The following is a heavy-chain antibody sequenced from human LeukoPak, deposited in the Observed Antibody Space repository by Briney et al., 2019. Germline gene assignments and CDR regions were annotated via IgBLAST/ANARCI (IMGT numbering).Heavy chain of an antibody. D-gene: IGHD6-13*01. J-gene: IGHJ6*02. CDR3: ARHREQLVPLYYYGMDV. Sequence: SETLSLTCTVSGGSISSYYWSWIRQPPGKGLEWIGYIYYSGSTNYNPSLKSRVTISVDTSKNQYSLKLSSVTAADTAVYYCARHREQLVPLYYYGMDVWGQGTTVTVSS. CDR1: GGSISSYY. CDR2: IYYSGST. V-gene: IGHV4-59*08.